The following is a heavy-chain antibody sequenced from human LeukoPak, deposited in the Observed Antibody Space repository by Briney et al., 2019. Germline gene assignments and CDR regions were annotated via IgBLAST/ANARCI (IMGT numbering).Heavy chain of an antibody. Sequence: GGSLRLSCAASGFTFSDYYMSWIRQAPGKGLEWVSAVGGSTGGTYYADSVKGRFTISRDNSKNTLYLQMNSLRAEDTAVYYCAKEAFAVVPAAKSDYWGQGTLVTVSP. CDR2: VGGSTGGT. CDR3: AKEAFAVVPAAKSDY. V-gene: IGHV3-23*01. D-gene: IGHD2-2*01. CDR1: GFTFSDYY. J-gene: IGHJ4*02.